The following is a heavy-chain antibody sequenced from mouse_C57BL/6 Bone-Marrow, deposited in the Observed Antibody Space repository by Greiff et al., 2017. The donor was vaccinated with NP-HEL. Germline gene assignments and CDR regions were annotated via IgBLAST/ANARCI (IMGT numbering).Heavy chain of an antibody. V-gene: IGHV1-64*01. J-gene: IGHJ2*01. CDR2: IHPNSGST. Sequence: VQLQQPGAELVKPGASVKLSCKASGYTFTSYWMHWVKQRPGQGLEWIGMIHPNSGSTNYNEKFKSKATLTVDKSSSTAYMQLSSLTSEDSAVYYCARLATVVRFDYWGQGTTLTVSS. D-gene: IGHD1-1*01. CDR1: GYTFTSYW. CDR3: ARLATVVRFDY.